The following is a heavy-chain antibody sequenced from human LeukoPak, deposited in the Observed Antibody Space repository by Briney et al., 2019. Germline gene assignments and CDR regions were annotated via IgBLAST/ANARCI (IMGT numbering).Heavy chain of an antibody. CDR2: IYYSGST. CDR1: GGSISSGDYY. V-gene: IGHV4-30-4*01. D-gene: IGHD6-13*01. Sequence: SGTLSLTCTVSGGSISSGDYYWSWIRQPPGKGLEWIGYIYYSGSTYDNPSLKSRVTISEDTSQNQFSLKLSSVTAADTAVYYCARAIRAGYSSSWYFDLWGRGTLVTVSS. CDR3: ARAIRAGYSSSWYFDL. J-gene: IGHJ2*01.